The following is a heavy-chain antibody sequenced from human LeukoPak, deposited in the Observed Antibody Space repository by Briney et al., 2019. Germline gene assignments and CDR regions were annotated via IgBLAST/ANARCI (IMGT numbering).Heavy chain of an antibody. CDR1: GFTFPSYA. CDR2: ISGIGATR. D-gene: IGHD2-15*01. CDR3: AVVEDVMTIDY. Sequence: PGGSLRLSCVASGFTFPSYAMSWVRQAPGKGLEWVSAISGIGATRNYADSVKGRFTISRDNAKNSLYLQMNSLRAEDTAVYYCAVVEDVMTIDYWGQGTLVTVSS. V-gene: IGHV3-23*01. J-gene: IGHJ4*02.